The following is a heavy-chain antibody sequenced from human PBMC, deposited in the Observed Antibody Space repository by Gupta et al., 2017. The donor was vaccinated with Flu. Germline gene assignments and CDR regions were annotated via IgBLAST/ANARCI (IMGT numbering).Heavy chain of an antibody. CDR1: GFTLSDHH. D-gene: IGHD3-22*01. V-gene: IGHV3-72*01. CDR2: SKNRATSYTA. J-gene: IGHJ4*02. Sequence: EVQLVESGGGLVQPGGSLRFSCVVPGFTLSDHHLDWVRQAPGKGLEWIGRSKNRATSYTAVYAASVEGRFTFSRDDSKNSVNLQMNSLKTEDTAVYYCTRLNFYDGSGYYNDFWGQGTLVAVSS. CDR3: TRLNFYDGSGYYNDF.